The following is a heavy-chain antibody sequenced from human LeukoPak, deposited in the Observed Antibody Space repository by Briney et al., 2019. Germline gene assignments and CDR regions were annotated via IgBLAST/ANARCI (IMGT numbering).Heavy chain of an antibody. J-gene: IGHJ3*02. Sequence: PGGSLRLSCSASGFTFATYSMNWFRQAPGKGLEWVSSISSSSDAIHYADSIKGRFTISRDNAKNSLYLQMNSLRAEDTAVYYCARDPYGDYDGPSNYAFDIWGQGTMVTVSS. CDR1: GFTFATYS. V-gene: IGHV3-21*01. D-gene: IGHD4-17*01. CDR2: ISSSSDAI. CDR3: ARDPYGDYDGPSNYAFDI.